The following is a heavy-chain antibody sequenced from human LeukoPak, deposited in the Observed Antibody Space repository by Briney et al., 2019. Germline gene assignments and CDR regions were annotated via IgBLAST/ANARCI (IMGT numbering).Heavy chain of an antibody. CDR3: AKSTYSSGWYGFYYYYYYMDV. J-gene: IGHJ6*03. D-gene: IGHD6-19*01. V-gene: IGHV3-74*01. CDR1: GFTFSSYW. Sequence: PGGSLRLSCAASGFTFSSYWMHWVRQAPGKGLVWVSRINSDGSSTSYADSVKGRFTISRDNAKNTLYLQMNSLRAEDTAVYYCAKSTYSSGWYGFYYYYYYMDVWGKGTTVTVSS. CDR2: INSDGSST.